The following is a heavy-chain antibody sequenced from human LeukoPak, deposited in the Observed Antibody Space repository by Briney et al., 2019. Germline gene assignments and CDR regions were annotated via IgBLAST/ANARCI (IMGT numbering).Heavy chain of an antibody. Sequence: ASVKVSCKASGYSFTSHYLHWVRQAPGQGLEWMDLINPSGGSTNYVRNFQGRITMTREMSTSTVSMELSGLTSEDTAMYYCAREEVTICGLVRTQTTKTPHRFDPWGQGTLVTVSS. CDR3: AREEVTICGLVRTQTTKTPHRFDP. CDR2: INPSGGST. CDR1: GYSFTSHY. D-gene: IGHD3-3*01. J-gene: IGHJ5*02. V-gene: IGHV1-46*01.